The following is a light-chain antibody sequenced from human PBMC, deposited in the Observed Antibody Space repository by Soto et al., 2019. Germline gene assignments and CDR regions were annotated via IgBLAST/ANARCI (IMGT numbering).Light chain of an antibody. CDR2: EVS. CDR3: SSYTSSRAYV. J-gene: IGLJ1*01. CDR1: SSDVGGYNY. V-gene: IGLV2-14*01. Sequence: QSVLTQPASVSGSPGQSITIPCTGTSSDVGGYNYVSWYQQQSGKAPKLMIHEVSNRPSGVSSRFSGSKSGNTASLTISGLQAEDEADYYCSSYTSSRAYVFGIGTKLTVL.